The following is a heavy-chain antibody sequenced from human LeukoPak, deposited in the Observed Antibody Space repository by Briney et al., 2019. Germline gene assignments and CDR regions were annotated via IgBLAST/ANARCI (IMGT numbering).Heavy chain of an antibody. D-gene: IGHD2-8*01. CDR2: IYYSGST. CDR3: ARQGCTNGVCSTWDRYYYYMDV. Sequence: SETLSLTCTVSGGSISSGDYYWSWIRQPPGKGLEWIGYIYYSGSTYYNPSLKSRVTISVDTSKNQFSLKLSSVTAADTAVYYCARQGCTNGVCSTWDRYYYYMDVGGKGTTVTVSS. J-gene: IGHJ6*03. CDR1: GGSISSGDYY. V-gene: IGHV4-30-4*08.